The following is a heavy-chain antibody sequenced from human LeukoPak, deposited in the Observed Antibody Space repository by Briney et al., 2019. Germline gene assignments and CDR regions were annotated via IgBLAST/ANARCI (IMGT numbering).Heavy chain of an antibody. J-gene: IGHJ4*02. D-gene: IGHD4-11*01. CDR3: ARTPRKWDSNDDYYFDY. CDR2: IHRRGDT. V-gene: IGHV4-30-4*08. CDR1: DASINSGDFY. Sequence: SQTLSLTCTISDASINSGDFYWAWIRQLPGKGLEWVGYIHRRGDTHHDPSLKSRVTMSVDTSQNQFSLKLTSMTAAVTAVYYCARTPRKWDSNDDYYFDYWGQGTLVTVSP.